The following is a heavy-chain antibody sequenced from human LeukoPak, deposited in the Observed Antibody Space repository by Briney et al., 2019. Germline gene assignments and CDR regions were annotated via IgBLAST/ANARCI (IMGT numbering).Heavy chain of an antibody. Sequence: SVKVSCKASGGTVSSYAISWVRQAPGQGLEWMGGIIPIFGTANYAQKFQGRVTITTDESTSTAYMELSSLRSEDTAVYYCARDFQYSSASGWFDPWGQGTLVTVSS. D-gene: IGHD6-6*01. CDR3: ARDFQYSSASGWFDP. J-gene: IGHJ5*02. V-gene: IGHV1-69*05. CDR1: GGTVSSYA. CDR2: IIPIFGTA.